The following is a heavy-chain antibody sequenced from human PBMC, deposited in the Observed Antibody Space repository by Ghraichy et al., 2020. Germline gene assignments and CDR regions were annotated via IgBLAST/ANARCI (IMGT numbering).Heavy chain of an antibody. CDR3: ARDPRPLRFLEWYYYRDV. CDR1: GFTFSSSW. J-gene: IGHJ6*03. Sequence: GGSLRLSCAASGFTFSSSWMSWVRQAPGKGLEWVANIKQDGSEKSYVDSVKGRFTISRDNAKSSLFLQMNSLRAEDTAVYYCARDPRPLRFLEWYYYRDVWGKGTTVTVS. V-gene: IGHV3-7*01. D-gene: IGHD3-3*01. CDR2: IKQDGSEK.